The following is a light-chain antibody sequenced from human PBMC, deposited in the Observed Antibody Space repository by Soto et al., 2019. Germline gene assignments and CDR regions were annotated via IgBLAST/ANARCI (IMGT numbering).Light chain of an antibody. CDR2: EVS. Sequence: QSALTQPASVSGSPGQSITISCTGTNSDVGNYNHVSWYQQHPGKAPKLMIYEVSERPSGVSNRFSGSKSGNTASLTISGLQAEDEADDYCCSFARSSTWIFGGGTKVTVL. J-gene: IGLJ2*01. CDR3: CSFARSSTWI. CDR1: NSDVGNYNH. V-gene: IGLV2-23*02.